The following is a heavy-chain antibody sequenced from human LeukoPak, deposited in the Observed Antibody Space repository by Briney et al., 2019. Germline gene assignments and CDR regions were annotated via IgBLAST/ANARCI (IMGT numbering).Heavy chain of an antibody. V-gene: IGHV1-2*02. D-gene: IGHD5-18*01. CDR1: GYSFAGYH. CDR2: VNPNSGGT. J-gene: IGHJ6*02. Sequence: ASVKVSCKSSGYSFAGYHMHWVRQAPGQGLEWMGWVNPNSGGTNYAQKFQGRVTMTRDTSISTAYMELSRLRSDDTAVYYCARYIQRKGYYYYYGMDVWGQGTTVTVSS. CDR3: ARYIQRKGYYYYYGMDV.